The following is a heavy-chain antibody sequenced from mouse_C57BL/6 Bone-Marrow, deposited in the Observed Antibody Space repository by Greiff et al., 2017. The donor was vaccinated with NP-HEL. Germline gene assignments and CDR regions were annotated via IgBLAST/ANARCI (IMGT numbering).Heavy chain of an antibody. D-gene: IGHD1-1*01. CDR3: ARGGITTVVAHWYFDV. CDR2: IYPGSGST. CDR1: GSTFTSYW. J-gene: IGHJ1*03. V-gene: IGHV1-55*01. Sequence: VQLQQPGAELVKPGASVKMSCKASGSTFTSYWLTWVKKRPGQGLEWIGGIYPGSGSTNYNEKFKRKATLTVDTSSSTAYMQLSNLTSEDSAVYYCARGGITTVVAHWYFDVWGTGTTVTVSS.